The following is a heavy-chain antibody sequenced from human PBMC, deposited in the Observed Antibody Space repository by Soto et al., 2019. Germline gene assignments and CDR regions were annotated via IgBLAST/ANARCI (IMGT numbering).Heavy chain of an antibody. D-gene: IGHD6-19*01. CDR1: GFTFSSYG. J-gene: IGHJ4*02. V-gene: IGHV3-30*18. CDR3: AKDRTRRLVFSHDLDY. Sequence: QVPLVESGGGVVQPGRSLRLSCAASGFTFSSYGMHWVRQAPGKGLEWVAVISYDGSNKYYADSVKGRFTISRDNSKNTPYLQMNSRRVEDTAVYYWAKDRTRRLVFSHDLDYWGQGTLVTVSS. CDR2: ISYDGSNK.